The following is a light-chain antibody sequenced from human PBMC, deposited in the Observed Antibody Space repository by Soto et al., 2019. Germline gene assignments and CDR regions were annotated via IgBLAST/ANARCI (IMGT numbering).Light chain of an antibody. CDR3: QQYNNWPRWT. CDR2: GAS. J-gene: IGKJ1*01. V-gene: IGKV3-15*01. Sequence: EIVMTQSPATLSVSPGERATLSCRASQGISSNLAWYQQKPGQAPRLLIYGASTRATGIPARFSGSGSGTEFTLTISSLQSEDFAVYYCQQYNNWPRWTFGQGTKV. CDR1: QGISSN.